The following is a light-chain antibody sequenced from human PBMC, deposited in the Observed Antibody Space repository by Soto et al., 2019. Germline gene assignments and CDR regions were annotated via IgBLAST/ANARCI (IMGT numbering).Light chain of an antibody. Sequence: EIVLTQSPATLSLSPGERATLSCRASQSVSSYLAWYQQKPGQAPRLLIYDASNRATGIPARFSGSGSGTEFSLTISSLEPEDFALYYCQQRSNWQYTFCQGTKLEIK. CDR1: QSVSSY. CDR3: QQRSNWQYT. J-gene: IGKJ2*01. V-gene: IGKV3-11*01. CDR2: DAS.